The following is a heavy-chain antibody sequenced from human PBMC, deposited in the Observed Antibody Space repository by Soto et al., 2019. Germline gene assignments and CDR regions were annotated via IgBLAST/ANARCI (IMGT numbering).Heavy chain of an antibody. Sequence: QVQLQESGPGLVKPSQTLSLTCTVSGGSISSGDYYWSWIHQPPGKGLEWIGYIYYSGSTYYNPSLKSRVTISVDTSKNQFSLKLSSVTAADTAVYYCARVRRLGESLPPAMYYFDYWGQGTLVTVSS. CDR3: ARVRRLGESLPPAMYYFDY. V-gene: IGHV4-30-4*01. D-gene: IGHD3-16*01. CDR2: IYYSGST. J-gene: IGHJ4*02. CDR1: GGSISSGDYY.